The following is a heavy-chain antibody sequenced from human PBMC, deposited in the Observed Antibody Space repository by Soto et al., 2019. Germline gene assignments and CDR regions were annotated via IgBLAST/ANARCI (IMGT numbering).Heavy chain of an antibody. D-gene: IGHD2-2*01. CDR2: ISSSSSTI. CDR1: GFTFSSYA. CDR3: AGPFMRQREYQLDV. V-gene: IGHV3-48*01. J-gene: IGHJ6*04. Sequence: PGGSLRLSCAASGFTFSSYAMSWVRQAPGKGLEWVSYISSSSSTIYYADSVKGRFTISRDNAKNSLYLQMNSLRAEDTAVYYCAGPFMRQREYQLDVWGKGTTVTVSS.